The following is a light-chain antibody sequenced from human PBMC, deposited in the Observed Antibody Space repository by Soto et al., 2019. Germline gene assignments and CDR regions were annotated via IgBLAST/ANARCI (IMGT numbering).Light chain of an antibody. CDR3: SSFTSSSTDV. CDR2: EVT. Sequence: QSALTQPASVSGSLGQSITISCTGTSSVIGGYNFVSWYRHHPGKAPKLMIYEVTNRPSGVSNRFSGSRSGNTASLTISGLQAEDEGDYYCSSFTSSSTDVFGTGTKVTVL. V-gene: IGLV2-14*01. J-gene: IGLJ1*01. CDR1: SSVIGGYNF.